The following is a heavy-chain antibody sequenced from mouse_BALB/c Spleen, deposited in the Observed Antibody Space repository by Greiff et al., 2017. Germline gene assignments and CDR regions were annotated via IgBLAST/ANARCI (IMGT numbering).Heavy chain of an antibody. Sequence: QVQLMESGPGLVAPSQSLSITCTVSGFSLTSYGVHWVRQPPGKGLEWLGVIWAGGSTNYNSALMSRLSISKDNSKSQVFLKMNSLQTDDTAMYYCARLYYGYGGYAMDYWGQGTSVTVSS. CDR3: ARLYYGYGGYAMDY. V-gene: IGHV2-9*02. D-gene: IGHD2-2*01. CDR1: GFSLTSYG. CDR2: IWAGGST. J-gene: IGHJ4*01.